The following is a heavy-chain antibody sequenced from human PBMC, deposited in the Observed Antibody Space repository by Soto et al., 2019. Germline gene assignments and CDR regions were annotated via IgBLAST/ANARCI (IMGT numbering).Heavy chain of an antibody. J-gene: IGHJ6*02. CDR1: GGSISSSSYY. D-gene: IGHD3-9*01. Sequence: SETRLTCTVSGGSISSSSYYWGWIRQPPGKGLEWIGSIYYSGSTYYNPSLKSRVTISVDTSKNQFSLKLSSVTAADTAVYYCARQGLLYYDILTGRENYYYGMDVWGQGTTVTVSS. CDR2: IYYSGST. CDR3: ARQGLLYYDILTGRENYYYGMDV. V-gene: IGHV4-39*01.